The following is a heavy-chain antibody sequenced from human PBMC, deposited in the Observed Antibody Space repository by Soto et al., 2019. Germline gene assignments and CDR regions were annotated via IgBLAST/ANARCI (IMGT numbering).Heavy chain of an antibody. CDR3: AKDSAITDNWYFDL. CDR1: GFTFSSYA. CDR2: ISGTGGST. J-gene: IGHJ2*01. D-gene: IGHD1-20*01. V-gene: IGHV3-23*01. Sequence: GGSLRLSCAASGFTFSSYAMNWVRQAPGKGLEWVSDISGTGGSTYYADSVKGRFTISRDNSRNTLYLQMNSLRAEDTAVYYCAKDSAITDNWYFDLWGRGTLVTVSS.